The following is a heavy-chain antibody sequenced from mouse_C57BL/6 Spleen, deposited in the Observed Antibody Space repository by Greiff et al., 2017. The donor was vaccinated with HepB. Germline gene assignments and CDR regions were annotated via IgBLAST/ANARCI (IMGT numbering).Heavy chain of an antibody. CDR1: GYSITSGYY. Sequence: VQLQQSGPGLVKPSQSLSLTCSVTGYSITSGYYWNWIRQFPGNKLEWMGYISYDGSNNYNPSLKNRISITRDTSKNQFFLKLNSVTTEDTATYYCARDLSSYDAMDYWGQGTSVTVSS. V-gene: IGHV3-6*01. CDR3: ARDLSSYDAMDY. J-gene: IGHJ4*01. CDR2: ISYDGSN. D-gene: IGHD1-1*01.